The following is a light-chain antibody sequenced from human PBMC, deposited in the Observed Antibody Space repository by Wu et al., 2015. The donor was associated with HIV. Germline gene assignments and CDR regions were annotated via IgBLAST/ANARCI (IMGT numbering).Light chain of an antibody. CDR1: QSVSSN. Sequence: EIVMTQSPATLSVSPGERATPSCRASQSVSSNLAWYQQKPGQAPRLLIYGASTRATGIPARFSGSGSGTEFTLTISSMQSEDFAVYYCQQYNNWPPVTFGQGTKLEIK. J-gene: IGKJ2*01. CDR3: QQYNNWPPVT. V-gene: IGKV3-15*01. CDR2: GAS.